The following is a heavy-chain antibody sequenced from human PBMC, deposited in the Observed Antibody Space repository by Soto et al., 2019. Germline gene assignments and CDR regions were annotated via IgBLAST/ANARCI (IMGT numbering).Heavy chain of an antibody. CDR1: GYTFTSYG. J-gene: IGHJ6*02. D-gene: IGHD3-3*01. Sequence: ASVKVSCKASGYTFTSYGISWVRQAPGQGLEWMGWISAYNGNTNYAQKLQGRVTMTTDTSTSTAYMGLRSLRSDDTAVYYCARDGDFGVVIYYYYYGMDVWGQGTTVTVSS. V-gene: IGHV1-18*04. CDR2: ISAYNGNT. CDR3: ARDGDFGVVIYYYYYGMDV.